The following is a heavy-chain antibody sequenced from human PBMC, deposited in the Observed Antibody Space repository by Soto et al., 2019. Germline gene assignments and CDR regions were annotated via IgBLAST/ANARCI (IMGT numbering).Heavy chain of an antibody. J-gene: IGHJ6*02. CDR3: ARDLLHYDFWSGYSAYFYYGMDV. D-gene: IGHD3-3*01. V-gene: IGHV3-48*03. CDR2: ISDSGGTV. Sequence: PGGSLRLSCAAFVFTSSSYVMNWVRQAPGQGLEWGSYISDSGGTVYYADSVRGRFSVSRDNAQNSVYLQMNSLRTEDTAVYYCARDLLHYDFWSGYSAYFYYGMDVWGPGTTVTVSS. CDR1: VFTSSSYV.